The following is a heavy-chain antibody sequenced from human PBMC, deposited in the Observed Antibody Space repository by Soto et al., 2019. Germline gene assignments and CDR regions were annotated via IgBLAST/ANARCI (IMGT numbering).Heavy chain of an antibody. D-gene: IGHD3-10*01. CDR1: GGSISSSSYY. J-gene: IGHJ4*02. V-gene: IGHV4-39*01. CDR3: ARQVLSYYGSGSYYLDY. CDR2: IYYSGST. Sequence: SETLSLTCTVSGGSISSSSYYWGWIRQPPGKGLEWIGSIYYSGSTYYNPSLKSRVTISVDTSKNQFSLKLSSVTAADTAVYYCARQVLSYYGSGSYYLDYWGQGTLVTVSS.